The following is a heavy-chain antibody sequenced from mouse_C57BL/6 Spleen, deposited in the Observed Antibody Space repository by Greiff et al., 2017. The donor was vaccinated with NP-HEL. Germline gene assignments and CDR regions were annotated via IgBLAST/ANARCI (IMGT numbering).Heavy chain of an antibody. V-gene: IGHV1-9*01. J-gene: IGHJ1*03. D-gene: IGHD4-1*02. CDR1: GYTFTGYW. CDR3: ARVPNLANWDYWYFDV. Sequence: QVQLQQSGAELMKPGASVKLSCKATGYTFTGYWIEWVKQRPGHGLEWIGEILPGSGSTNYNEKFKGKATFTADTSSNTAYMQLSSLTTEDSAIYYWARVPNLANWDYWYFDVWGTGTTVTVSS. CDR2: ILPGSGST.